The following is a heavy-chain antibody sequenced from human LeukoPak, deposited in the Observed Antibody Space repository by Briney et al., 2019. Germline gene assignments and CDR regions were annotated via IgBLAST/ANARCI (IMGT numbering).Heavy chain of an antibody. D-gene: IGHD6-19*01. V-gene: IGHV1-2*06. Sequence: ASVKVSCKASGYTFTGYYVHWMRQAPGQGLEWMGRINPNSGGTNYAQKFQGRVTLTRDTSINTAYMELSMLRSDDTAVYYCARPPHEYQWVAYWGQGSLVTVSS. CDR2: INPNSGGT. J-gene: IGHJ4*02. CDR3: ARPPHEYQWVAY. CDR1: GYTFTGYY.